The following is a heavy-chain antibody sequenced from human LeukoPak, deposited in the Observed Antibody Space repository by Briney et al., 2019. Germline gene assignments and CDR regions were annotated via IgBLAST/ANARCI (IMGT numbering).Heavy chain of an antibody. CDR3: AKGLLNIDD. V-gene: IGHV3-23*01. J-gene: IGHJ4*02. Sequence: PGRSLRLSCAASGFTFKNYDMTWVRQAPGKGLEWVSGISATGGTKYYADSVEGRFTVSRDNSKNTVFLQMTSLRADDTAVYYCAKGLLNIDDWGQETLVTVSS. CDR2: ISATGGTK. D-gene: IGHD2/OR15-2a*01. CDR1: GFTFKNYD.